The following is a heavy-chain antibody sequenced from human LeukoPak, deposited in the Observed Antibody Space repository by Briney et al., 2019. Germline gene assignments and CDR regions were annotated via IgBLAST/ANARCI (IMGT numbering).Heavy chain of an antibody. CDR2: IYYSGST. CDR3: ARDPGAVADY. CDR1: GGSISSSSYY. V-gene: IGHV4-39*07. Sequence: PSGTLSLTCTVSGGSISSSSYYWGWIRQPPGKGLEWIGSIYYSGSTYYNPSLKSRVTISVDTSKNQFSLKLSSVTAADTAVYYCARDPGAVADYWGQGTLVTVSS. J-gene: IGHJ4*02. D-gene: IGHD6-19*01.